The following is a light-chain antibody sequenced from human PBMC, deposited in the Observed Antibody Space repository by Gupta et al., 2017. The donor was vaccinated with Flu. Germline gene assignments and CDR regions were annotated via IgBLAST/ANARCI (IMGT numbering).Light chain of an antibody. CDR2: EGS. Sequence: ITNSCTGTSSEVGSYNLVSWYQQHPGKAPKLMIYEGSKRPSGVSNRFSGSKSGNTASLTISGLQAEDEADYYCCSYAGSGTYYVFGTGTKVTVL. CDR3: CSYAGSGTYYV. CDR1: SSEVGSYNL. J-gene: IGLJ1*01. V-gene: IGLV2-23*01.